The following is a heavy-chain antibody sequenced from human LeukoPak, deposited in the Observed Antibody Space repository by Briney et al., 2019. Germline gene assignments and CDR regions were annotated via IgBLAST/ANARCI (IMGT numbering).Heavy chain of an antibody. V-gene: IGHV4-4*07. Sequence: PSETLSLTCTVSGGSSSRYYWSWFRQPAEKGLEWIGRIYISGSTSYNPSLKSRVTMSVDTSKNQFSLKLRSVTAADTAIYYCAREGSVVGAGIKGDAVDIWGQGTMGIGSS. CDR2: IYISGST. J-gene: IGHJ3*02. CDR1: GGSSSRYY. CDR3: AREGSVVGAGIKGDAVDI. D-gene: IGHD2-2*01.